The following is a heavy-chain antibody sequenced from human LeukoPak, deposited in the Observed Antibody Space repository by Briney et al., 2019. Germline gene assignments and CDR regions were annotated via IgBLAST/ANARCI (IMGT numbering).Heavy chain of an antibody. CDR2: FDHKDGET. V-gene: IGHV1-24*01. D-gene: IGHD2-2*01. CDR3: ATDRRVVVPAAADAFDI. Sequence: ASVQVSCKVSGYTLIELSMNWVRQAPGKGLEWMGSFDHKDGETIYAQKFQGRVTMTEDTSTDTAYMELSSLRSEDTAVYYCATDRRVVVPAAADAFDIWGQGTMVTVSS. CDR1: GYTLIELS. J-gene: IGHJ3*02.